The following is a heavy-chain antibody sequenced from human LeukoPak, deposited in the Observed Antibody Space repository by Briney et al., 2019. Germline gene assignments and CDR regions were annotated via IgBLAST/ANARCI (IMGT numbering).Heavy chain of an antibody. V-gene: IGHV3-30*18. CDR1: GFTFSNNG. CDR2: ISYDGSNK. D-gene: IGHD4/OR15-4a*01. J-gene: IGHJ4*02. CDR3: AKDIRVLSTGIDY. Sequence: GGSLRLSCAASGFTFSNNGMHWVRQAPGKGLEWVAVISYDGSNKYYADSVKGRFTISRDNSKNTVYLQMNTLRAEDTAVYYCAKDIRVLSTGIDYWGQGTLVTVSS.